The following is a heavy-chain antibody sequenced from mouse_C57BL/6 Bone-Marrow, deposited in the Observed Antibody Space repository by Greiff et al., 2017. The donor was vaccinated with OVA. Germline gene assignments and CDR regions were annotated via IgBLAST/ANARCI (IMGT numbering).Heavy chain of an antibody. CDR3: ARQDRSYYYGSSYYFDY. CDR1: GFTFSSYT. D-gene: IGHD1-1*01. V-gene: IGHV5-9*01. CDR2: ISGGGGNT. Sequence: EVKVVESGGGLVKPGGSLKLSCAASGFTFSSYTMSWVRQTPEKRLEWVATISGGGGNTYYPDSVKGRFTISRDNAKNTLYLQMSSLRSEDTALYYCARQDRSYYYGSSYYFDYWGQGTTLTVSS. J-gene: IGHJ2*01.